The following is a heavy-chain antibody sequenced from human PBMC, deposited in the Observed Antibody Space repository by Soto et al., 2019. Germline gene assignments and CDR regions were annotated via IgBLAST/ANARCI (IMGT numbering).Heavy chain of an antibody. V-gene: IGHV3-23*01. CDR1: GFTFGSYA. Sequence: HPGGSLRLSCAASGFTFGSYAMSWVRQAPGKGLEWVSAISGSGGSTYYADSVKGRFTISRDNSKNTVYLQMNSLGAEDTAVYYCALPAPSTYVIDYWGRGTLVTVSS. CDR2: ISGSGGST. CDR3: ALPAPSTYVIDY. J-gene: IGHJ4*02. D-gene: IGHD3-16*01.